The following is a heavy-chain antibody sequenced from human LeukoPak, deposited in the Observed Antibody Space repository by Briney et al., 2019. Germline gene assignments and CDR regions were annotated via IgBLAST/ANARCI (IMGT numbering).Heavy chain of an antibody. J-gene: IGHJ3*02. Sequence: GGSLRLSCAASGFTFSSYWMSWVRQAPGKGLEWVANIKQDGSEKYYVDSVKGRFTISRDNAKNSLYLQMNSLRAEDTAVYYCARDLWDYYGSGNIWGQGTMVTVSS. CDR3: ARDLWDYYGSGNI. CDR2: IKQDGSEK. V-gene: IGHV3-7*01. CDR1: GFTFSSYW. D-gene: IGHD3-10*01.